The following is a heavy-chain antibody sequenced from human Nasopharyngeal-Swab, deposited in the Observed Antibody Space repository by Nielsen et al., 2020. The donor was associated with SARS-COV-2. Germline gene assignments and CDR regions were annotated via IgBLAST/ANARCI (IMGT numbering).Heavy chain of an antibody. V-gene: IGHV3-21*01. CDR1: GFTFRFYT. J-gene: IGHJ4*02. D-gene: IGHD3-3*01. Sequence: GGSLRLSCAASGFTFRFYTMHWVRQAPGKGLEWVSSVNTGGDDIHYADLVQGRFAISRDNAKDSLYLQMNSLRAEDTAIYYCARDRSGFGFDFWGQGALVTVSP. CDR3: ARDRSGFGFDF. CDR2: VNTGGDDI.